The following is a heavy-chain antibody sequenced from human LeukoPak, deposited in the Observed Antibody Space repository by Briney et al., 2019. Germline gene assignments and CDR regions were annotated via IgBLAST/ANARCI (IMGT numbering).Heavy chain of an antibody. V-gene: IGHV3-23*01. J-gene: IGHJ5*02. CDR2: ISGSGGTT. Sequence: TGGSRRLSCAASGFTFSSYATSWVRQAPGKGLEWVSAISGSGGTTYYADSVKGRFTISRDNSKNTLYLQMNSLRAEDTAVYYCAKSATGTTSNWFDPWGQATLVSVS. CDR3: AKSATGTTSNWFDP. D-gene: IGHD1-7*01. CDR1: GFTFSSYA.